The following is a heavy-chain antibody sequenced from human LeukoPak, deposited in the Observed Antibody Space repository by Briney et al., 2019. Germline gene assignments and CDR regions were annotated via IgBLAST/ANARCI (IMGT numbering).Heavy chain of an antibody. D-gene: IGHD2-15*01. J-gene: IGHJ4*02. CDR2: INHSGSA. V-gene: IGHV4-34*01. CDR3: ARGSDIVVVVAAGTPYYFDY. CDR1: GGSFSGYY. Sequence: SETLSLTCAVYGGSFSGYYWSWIRQPPGKGLEWIGEINHSGSANYNPSLKSRVTISVDTSKNQFSLKLSSVTAADTAVYYCARGSDIVVVVAAGTPYYFDYWGQGTLVTVSS.